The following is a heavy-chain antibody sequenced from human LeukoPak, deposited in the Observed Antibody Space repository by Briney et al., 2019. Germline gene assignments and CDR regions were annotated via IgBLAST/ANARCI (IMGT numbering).Heavy chain of an antibody. CDR3: ARDASYDFWSGVFDY. Sequence: SETLSLTCTVSGASISGWYWSWIRQPPGKGLEWIGYVYGSGYTNYNPSLKSRVTMSIDTSKNQFSLKLSSVTAADTAVYYCARDASYDFWSGVFDYWGQGTLVTVSS. J-gene: IGHJ4*02. D-gene: IGHD3-3*01. CDR2: VYGSGYT. V-gene: IGHV4-59*12. CDR1: GASISGWY.